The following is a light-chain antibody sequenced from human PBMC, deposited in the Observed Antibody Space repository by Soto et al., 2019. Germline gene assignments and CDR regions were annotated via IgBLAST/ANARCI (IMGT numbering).Light chain of an antibody. V-gene: IGKV1-39*01. CDR1: QSISSY. CDR3: QQSYSTPV. CDR2: AAS. J-gene: IGKJ2*01. Sequence: DIQMTQSPSSLSASVGDRVTITCRASQSISSYLNWHQQKPGKAPKLLIYAASSLQSGVPSRFSGSGSGTEFTLTISSLQPEDFATYYCQQSYSTPVFGQGTKLEIK.